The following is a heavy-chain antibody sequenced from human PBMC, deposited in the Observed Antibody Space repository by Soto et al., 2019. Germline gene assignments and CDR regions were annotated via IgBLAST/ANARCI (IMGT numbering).Heavy chain of an antibody. CDR2: IDSDGSIT. D-gene: IGHD2-21*02. J-gene: IGHJ4*02. CDR1: GFTFNTW. V-gene: IGHV3-74*01. Sequence: GGSLRLSCAASGFTFNTWMHWVRQAPGEGLVWVSSIDSDGSITSYADSVKGRFTISRDNAKNTLYLQMNSLRAEDTAVYYCAALGLQQAFWGQGTLVTVSS. CDR3: AALGLQQAF.